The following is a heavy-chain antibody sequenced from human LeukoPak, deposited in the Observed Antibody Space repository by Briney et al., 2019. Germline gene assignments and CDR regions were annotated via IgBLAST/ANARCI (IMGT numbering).Heavy chain of an antibody. CDR2: FYYSGST. CDR1: GDSISSSNYY. CDR3: ASIRGGSYYRGPTDY. Sequence: SETLSLTCTVSGDSISSSNYYWGWIRQPPGKGLQWIGNFYYSGSTYYNPSLKSRITISVDTSKNQFSLKLSSVTAADTAVYYCASIRGGSYYRGPTDYWGQGTLVTVSS. V-gene: IGHV4-39*07. D-gene: IGHD1-26*01. J-gene: IGHJ4*02.